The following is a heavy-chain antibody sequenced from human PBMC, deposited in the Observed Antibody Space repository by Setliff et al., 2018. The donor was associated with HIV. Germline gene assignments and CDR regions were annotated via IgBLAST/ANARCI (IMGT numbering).Heavy chain of an antibody. CDR2: IHPNRGGT. D-gene: IGHD3-10*02. Sequence: ASVKISCKASGYTFSDYFIHWVRQAPGQGLEWMGWIHPNRGGTNYAQKFQGRVTMTRDTSITTAYMELSRLSSDDTAVYYCARVFGVRQAFDNWGQGTLVTVSA. V-gene: IGHV1-2*02. J-gene: IGHJ4*02. CDR1: GYTFSDYF. CDR3: ARVFGVRQAFDN.